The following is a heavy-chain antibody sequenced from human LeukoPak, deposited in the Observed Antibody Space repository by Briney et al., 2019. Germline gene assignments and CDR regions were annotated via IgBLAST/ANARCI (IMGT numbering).Heavy chain of an antibody. D-gene: IGHD1-26*01. J-gene: IGHJ4*02. V-gene: IGHV3-23*01. CDR1: GFTFSNYA. CDR3: AKESPYAVGGTGRIYYFDY. Sequence: GGSLRLSCAASGFTFSNYAISWVRQAPGKGLEGVSAISNRGRTYYADSVKGRFTISRDNSKNTLHLQMSSLRAEDTAVYYCAKESPYAVGGTGRIYYFDYWGQGALVTVSS. CDR2: ISNRGRT.